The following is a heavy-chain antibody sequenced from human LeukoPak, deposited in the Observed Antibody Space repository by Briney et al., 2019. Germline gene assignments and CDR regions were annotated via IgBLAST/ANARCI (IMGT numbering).Heavy chain of an antibody. CDR2: IYYSGST. CDR1: GGSMRSNY. V-gene: IGHV4-59*01. CDR3: VKDNGRWFDP. Sequence: SETLSLTCTVSGGSMRSNYWSLTRQPPGKGLEWIGNIYYSGSTNYNPSLKSRVTISTDPSKNQFSLKLSSVTAADTAIYYCVKDNGRWFDPWGQGTLVIVSS. J-gene: IGHJ5*02. D-gene: IGHD1-26*01.